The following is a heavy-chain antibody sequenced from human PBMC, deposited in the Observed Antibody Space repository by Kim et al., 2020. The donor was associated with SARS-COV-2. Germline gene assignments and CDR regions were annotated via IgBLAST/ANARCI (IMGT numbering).Heavy chain of an antibody. CDR2: TYYRSKWYN. J-gene: IGHJ3*02. CDR3: ARGGILLWFGELSSDAFDI. D-gene: IGHD3-10*01. Sequence: SQTLSLTCAISGDSVSSNSAAWNWIRQSPSRGLEWLGRTYYRSKWYNDYAVSVKSRITINPDTSKNQFSLQLNSVTPEDTAVYYCARGGILLWFGELSSDAFDIWGQGTMVTVSS. CDR1: GDSVSSNSAA. V-gene: IGHV6-1*01.